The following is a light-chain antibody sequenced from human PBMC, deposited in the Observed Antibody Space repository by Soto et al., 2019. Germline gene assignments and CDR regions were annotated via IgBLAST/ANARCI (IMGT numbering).Light chain of an antibody. CDR3: QSYDSSIDVV. V-gene: IGLV6-57*04. CDR2: EDN. Sequence: NFMLTQPHSVSESPGKTVTISCTRSSGSIASNYVQWYQQRPGSAPTTVIYEDNQRPSGVPERFSGSIDSSSNSASLTISGLKTEDEADYYCQSYDSSIDVVFGGGTKLTVL. J-gene: IGLJ2*01. CDR1: SGSIASNY.